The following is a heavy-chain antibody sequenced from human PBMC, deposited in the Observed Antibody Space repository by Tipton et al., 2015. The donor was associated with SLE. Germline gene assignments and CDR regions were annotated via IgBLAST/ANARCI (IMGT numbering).Heavy chain of an antibody. J-gene: IGHJ4*02. CDR1: GGSINTHTYY. CDR3: ARMGWDPGPGFY. CDR2: IYYSGST. Sequence: TLSLTCAVYGGSINTHTYYWAWVRQPPGKGLEWLGTIYYSGSTYYNPSLKSRLTISVDTSKNQFSLKLNSVTAADTAVYYCARMGWDPGPGFYWGQGTLVTVSS. V-gene: IGHV4-39*01. D-gene: IGHD1-26*01.